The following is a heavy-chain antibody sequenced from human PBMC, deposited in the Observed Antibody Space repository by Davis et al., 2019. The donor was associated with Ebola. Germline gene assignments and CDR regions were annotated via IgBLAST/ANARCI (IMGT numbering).Heavy chain of an antibody. CDR2: IGTAGDT. D-gene: IGHD5-18*01. CDR1: GFTISNYD. CDR3: ARDGAPPYSYGYYYYYGMDV. V-gene: IGHV3-13*01. J-gene: IGHJ6*02. Sequence: GESLKISCAASGFTISNYDMHWVRQATGKGLEWVSAIGTAGDTYYPGSVKGRFTISRENAKNSLYLQMDSLRAEDTAVYYCARDGAPPYSYGYYYYYGMDVWGQGTTVTVSS.